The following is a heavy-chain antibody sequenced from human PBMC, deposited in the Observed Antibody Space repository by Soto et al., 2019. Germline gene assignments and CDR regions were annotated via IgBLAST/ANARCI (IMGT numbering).Heavy chain of an antibody. D-gene: IGHD4-17*01. CDR3: ARGSQWFAVITD. Sequence: QVQLVQSGAEVKKPGASVKVSCKASGYTFTSYDTNWVRQATGQGLEWMGWMNPDSGDTGYAQKFQGRVTMTRNTSISTAYMELSSLRSEDTAVYYCARGSQWFAVITDWGQGTLVSVSS. V-gene: IGHV1-8*01. CDR2: MNPDSGDT. CDR1: GYTFTSYD. J-gene: IGHJ4*02.